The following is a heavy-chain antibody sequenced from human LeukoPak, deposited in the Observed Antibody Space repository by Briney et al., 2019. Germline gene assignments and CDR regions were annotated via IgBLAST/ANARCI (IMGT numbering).Heavy chain of an antibody. J-gene: IGHJ4*02. CDR3: ARGLVVGAPVDY. CDR2: ISSNGGST. D-gene: IGHD1-26*01. CDR1: GFTFSSYA. V-gene: IGHV3-64*01. Sequence: PGGSLRLSCAVYGFTFSSYAMHWVRQAPGKGLEYVSAISSNGGSTYYANSVKGRFTISRDNSKNTLYLQMGSLRAEDMAVYYCARGLVVGAPVDYWGQGTLVTVSS.